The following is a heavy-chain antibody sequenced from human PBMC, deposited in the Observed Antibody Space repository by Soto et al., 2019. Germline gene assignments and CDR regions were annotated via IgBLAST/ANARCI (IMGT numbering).Heavy chain of an antibody. Sequence: GSLRLSCAASGFTFSTYAMTWVRQAPGRGLEWVSTILHDETPFYADSVKGRFTISRDNVRGTLYLQMNGLRVEDAALYFCAKDLFPTSGQRFFFESWGQGSLVTVSS. D-gene: IGHD2-21*01. CDR3: AKDLFPTSGQRFFFES. J-gene: IGHJ4*02. CDR1: GFTFSTYA. CDR2: ILHDETP. V-gene: IGHV3-23*01.